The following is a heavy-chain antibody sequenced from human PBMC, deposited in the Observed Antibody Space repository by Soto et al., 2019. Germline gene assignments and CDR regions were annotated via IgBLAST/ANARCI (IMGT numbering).Heavy chain of an antibody. J-gene: IGHJ6*04. CDR2: IIPIFGTA. V-gene: IGHV1-69*06. D-gene: IGHD2-15*01. Sequence: SVKVCCKASGYTFTSYGIHWGRQAPGQRLEWMGWIIPIFGTANYAQKFQGRVTITADKSTSTAYMELSSLRSEDTAVYYCARDIVVGSAEYGTDGWGNRNTV. CDR1: GYTFTSYG. CDR3: ARDIVVGSAEYGTDG.